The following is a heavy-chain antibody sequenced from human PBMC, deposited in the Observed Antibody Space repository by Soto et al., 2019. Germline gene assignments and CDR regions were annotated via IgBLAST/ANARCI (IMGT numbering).Heavy chain of an antibody. Sequence: QVHLVQSGAEVKKPGASVKVSFNASGYTLTRYGVTWVRQAPGQGLEWMGWISAHNGNTDYAQKLQGRVIVTRDTSTSTAYMELRSLRSDDTAVYYCARGRYGDYWGQGALVTVSS. J-gene: IGHJ4*02. V-gene: IGHV1-18*01. CDR2: ISAHNGNT. D-gene: IGHD1-1*01. CDR3: ARGRYGDY. CDR1: GYTLTRYG.